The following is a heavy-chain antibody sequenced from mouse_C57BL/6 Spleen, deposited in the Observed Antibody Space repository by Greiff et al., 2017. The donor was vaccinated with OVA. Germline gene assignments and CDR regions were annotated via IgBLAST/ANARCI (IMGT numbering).Heavy chain of an antibody. CDR2: ISYDGSN. CDR3: ARGAGTFDY. CDR1: GYSITSGYY. J-gene: IGHJ2*01. V-gene: IGHV3-6*01. Sequence: EVQRVESGPGLVKPSQSLSLTCSVTGYSITSGYYWNWIRQFPGNKLEWMGYISYDGSNNYNPSLKNRISITRDTSKNQFFLKLNSVTTEDTATYYCARGAGTFDYWGQGTTLTVSS. D-gene: IGHD3-3*01.